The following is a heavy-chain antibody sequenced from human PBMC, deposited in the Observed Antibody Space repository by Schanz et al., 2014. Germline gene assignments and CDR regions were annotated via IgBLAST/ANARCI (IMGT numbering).Heavy chain of an antibody. J-gene: IGHJ6*04. CDR2: ISSSSGTI. D-gene: IGHD2-2*01. CDR1: GFTFISYD. V-gene: IGHV3-48*01. CDR3: ARDLSSLIQGDV. Sequence: AQLVESGGGVVQPGRSLRLSCVASGFTFISYDIHWVRQAPEKGLEWISYISSSSGTIYYADSVKGRFTISRDNAKNLLYLQMNGLRAEDTAVYVCARDLSSLIQGDVWGKGTTVTVSS.